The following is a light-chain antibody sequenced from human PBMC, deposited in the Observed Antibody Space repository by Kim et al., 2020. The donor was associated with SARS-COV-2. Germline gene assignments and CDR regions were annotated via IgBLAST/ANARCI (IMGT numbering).Light chain of an antibody. CDR1: NIGSKS. J-gene: IGLJ3*02. V-gene: IGLV3-21*01. Sequence: GKTARITWGGSNIGSKSVHWYQQKPGQAPVLVIYYDSDRPAGIPERFSGSNSGNTATLTISRVEAGDEDDYYCLVLLSSSDHPVFGGGTQLTVL. CDR3: LVLLSSSDHPV. CDR2: YDS.